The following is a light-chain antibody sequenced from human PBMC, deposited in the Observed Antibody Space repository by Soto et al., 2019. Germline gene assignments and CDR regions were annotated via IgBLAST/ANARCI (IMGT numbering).Light chain of an antibody. CDR1: SSDVGSYNL. V-gene: IGLV2-23*01. Sequence: QSAMTQSASVSGSPGQSITISCTGTSSDVGSYNLVSWYQQHPGKAPKLMIYEGSKRPSWVSNRLSGSKPGNTASLTISGLQAEDEADYYCCSYAASSTYVFGTGTNHTVL. CDR2: EGS. J-gene: IGLJ1*01. CDR3: CSYAASSTYV.